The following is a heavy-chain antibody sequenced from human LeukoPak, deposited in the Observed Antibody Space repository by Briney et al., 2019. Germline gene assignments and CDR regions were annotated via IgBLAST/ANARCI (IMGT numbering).Heavy chain of an antibody. CDR3: ARRGGSLHYFDY. D-gene: IGHD5-12*01. Sequence: GESLKISCKPSGYTFNTYWIGWVRQLPGKGLEYMGIIYPGDSETRYNPSFQGQVTISVDKSTSTAYLQWSSLKASDTAMYYCARRGGSLHYFDYWGQGTQVTVSS. J-gene: IGHJ4*02. V-gene: IGHV5-51*01. CDR1: GYTFNTYW. CDR2: IYPGDSET.